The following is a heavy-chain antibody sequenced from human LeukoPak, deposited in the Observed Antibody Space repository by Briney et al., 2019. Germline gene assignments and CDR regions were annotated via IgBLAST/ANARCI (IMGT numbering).Heavy chain of an antibody. V-gene: IGHV4-38-2*02. Sequence: SETLSLTCTVSAYSISSGYYWGWIRQPPGKGLEWIGSIYHSGSTYYNPSLKSRVTISVDTSKNQFSLKLTSVTAADTAVYYCARRYYGSGSYSDYWGQGTLVTVSS. D-gene: IGHD3-10*01. J-gene: IGHJ4*02. CDR2: IYHSGST. CDR1: AYSISSGYY. CDR3: ARRYYGSGSYSDY.